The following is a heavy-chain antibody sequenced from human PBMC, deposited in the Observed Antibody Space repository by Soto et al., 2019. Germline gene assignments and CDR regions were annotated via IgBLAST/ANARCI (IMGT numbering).Heavy chain of an antibody. CDR1: GDSINSVDHY. CDR2: IYHRGST. D-gene: IGHD1-26*01. CDR3: ARLRWETENNWFDP. Sequence: QVQLQESGPGLVRPSQTLSLTCTVSGDSINSVDHYWSWIRQPPGKGLEWMGYIYHRGSTHYNPSLRSRLTISIDTSTNRFSLNLTSVTAADTAVYFCARLRWETENNWFDPWGQGALVTVSS. J-gene: IGHJ5*02. V-gene: IGHV4-30-4*01.